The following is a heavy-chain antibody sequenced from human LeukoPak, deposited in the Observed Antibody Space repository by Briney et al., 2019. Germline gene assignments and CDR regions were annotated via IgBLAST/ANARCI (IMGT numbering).Heavy chain of an antibody. CDR2: INPNSGGT. Sequence: ASVKVSCKASGYTFTGYYMHWVRQAPGQGLEWMGWINPNSGGTNYAQKFQGRVTMTRDTSISTAYMELSRLRSDDTAVYYCARHGYYYDSSGYLGTYFDYWGQGTLVTVSS. V-gene: IGHV1-2*02. CDR1: GYTFTGYY. J-gene: IGHJ4*02. D-gene: IGHD3-22*01. CDR3: ARHGYYYDSSGYLGTYFDY.